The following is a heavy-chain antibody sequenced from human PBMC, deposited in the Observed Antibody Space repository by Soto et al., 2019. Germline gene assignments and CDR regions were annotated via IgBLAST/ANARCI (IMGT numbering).Heavy chain of an antibody. D-gene: IGHD2-2*01. J-gene: IGHJ5*02. CDR2: IYPGDSET. V-gene: IGHV5-51*01. CDR1: GYAFTSYW. CDR3: ARGYCTNTICDPWFDP. Sequence: PGESLKISCQASGYAFTSYWIAWVRQMPRKSLEWMGIIYPGDSETRYSPSFQGQVTISADKSITTAYLQWSSMKASDTVMYFCARGYCTNTICDPWFDPWGQGPRSTSPQ.